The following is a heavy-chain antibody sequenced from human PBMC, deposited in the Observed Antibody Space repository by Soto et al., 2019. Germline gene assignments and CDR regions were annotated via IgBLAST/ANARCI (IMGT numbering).Heavy chain of an antibody. CDR2: IYYSGST. J-gene: IGHJ5*02. D-gene: IGHD3-22*01. CDR1: GGSISSGGYY. Sequence: SETLSLTCTVSGGSISSGGYYWSWIRQHPGKGLEWIGYIYYSGSTYYNPSLKSRVTISVDTSKNQFSLKLSSVTAADTAVYYCARERGQDYYDSSGYEGYNWFDPWGQGPLVTFST. V-gene: IGHV4-31*03. CDR3: ARERGQDYYDSSGYEGYNWFDP.